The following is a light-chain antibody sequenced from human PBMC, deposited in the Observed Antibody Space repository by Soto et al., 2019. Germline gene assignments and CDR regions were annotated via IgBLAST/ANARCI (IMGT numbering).Light chain of an antibody. CDR2: DVS. Sequence: QSALTQPASVSGSPGQAITISCTGTSSDVGGYNYVSWYQQHPGKAPKLMIYDVSNRPSGVSNRFSGSKSGNTASLTISGLQAEDEADYYCSSYTLLFGTGT. CDR3: SSYTLL. CDR1: SSDVGGYNY. J-gene: IGLJ1*01. V-gene: IGLV2-14*01.